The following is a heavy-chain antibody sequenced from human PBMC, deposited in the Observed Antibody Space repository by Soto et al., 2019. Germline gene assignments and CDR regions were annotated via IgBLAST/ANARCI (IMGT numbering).Heavy chain of an antibody. Sequence: PSEALSLTCTVSGRSISSGGYYWSWIGQQPGKGLEWIGYIYYSGSTYYIPSLKSRVTISVDTSKNQFSLKLSSVSAADTAVYYCARVAADPVGVVNPYYYYGMDIWGQGTTV. CDR2: IYYSGST. J-gene: IGHJ6*02. CDR1: GRSISSGGYY. V-gene: IGHV4-31*03. CDR3: ARVAADPVGVVNPYYYYGMDI. D-gene: IGHD3-3*01.